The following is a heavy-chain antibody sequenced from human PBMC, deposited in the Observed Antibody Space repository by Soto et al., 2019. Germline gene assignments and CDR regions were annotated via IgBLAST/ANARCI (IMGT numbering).Heavy chain of an antibody. Sequence: PSETLSLTCAVYGWCFSGHYWSWIRQPPGKGLEWIGEINHSGSTNSNPSLKSRVTISVDTSKNQFSLKLSSVTAADTAVYYCARGLRTYYYGSGSYSGWFDPWGQGTLVTVSS. CDR1: GWCFSGHY. D-gene: IGHD3-10*01. CDR3: ARGLRTYYYGSGSYSGWFDP. V-gene: IGHV4-34*01. J-gene: IGHJ5*02. CDR2: INHSGST.